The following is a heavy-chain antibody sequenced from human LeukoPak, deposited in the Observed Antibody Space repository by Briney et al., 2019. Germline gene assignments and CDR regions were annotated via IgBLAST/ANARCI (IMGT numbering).Heavy chain of an antibody. D-gene: IGHD6-6*01. V-gene: IGHV4-59*08. CDR2: IYYSGST. Sequence: SETLSLTCTVSGGSISSYYWSWIRQPPGKGLEWIGYIYYSGSTNYNPSLKSRVTISVDTSKNQFSLKLSSVTAADTAVYYYARSAGSSGVQFDYWGQGTLVTVSS. CDR1: GGSISSYY. CDR3: ARSAGSSGVQFDY. J-gene: IGHJ4*02.